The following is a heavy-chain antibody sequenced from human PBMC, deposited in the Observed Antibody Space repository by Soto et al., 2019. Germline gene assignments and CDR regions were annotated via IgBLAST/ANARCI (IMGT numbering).Heavy chain of an antibody. CDR1: GFTFSSYG. CDR3: VKDSGWHLYYFDY. CDR2: ISYDGSNK. V-gene: IGHV3-30*18. D-gene: IGHD6-19*01. J-gene: IGHJ4*02. Sequence: QVQLVESGGGVVQPGRSLRLSCAASGFTFSSYGMHWVRQAPGKGLEWVAVISYDGSNKYYADSVKGRFTISRDNSKNTLYLQMNSLRAEDTAVYYCVKDSGWHLYYFDYWGQGTLVTVSS.